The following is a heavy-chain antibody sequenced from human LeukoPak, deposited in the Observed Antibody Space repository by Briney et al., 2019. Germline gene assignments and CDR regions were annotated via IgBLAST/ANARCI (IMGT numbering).Heavy chain of an antibody. Sequence: PSETLSLTCTVSGGSISSYYWSWIRQPPGKGLEWIGYIYYSGSTNYNPSLKGRVTISVDTSKNQFSLKPSSVTAADTAVYYCAIRYYDSSGYYFDYWGQGTLVTVSS. CDR1: GGSISSYY. CDR2: IYYSGST. J-gene: IGHJ4*02. D-gene: IGHD3-22*01. CDR3: AIRYYDSSGYYFDY. V-gene: IGHV4-59*01.